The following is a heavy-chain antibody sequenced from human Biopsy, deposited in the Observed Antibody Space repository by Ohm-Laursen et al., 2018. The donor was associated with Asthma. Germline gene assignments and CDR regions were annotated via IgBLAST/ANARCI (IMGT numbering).Heavy chain of an antibody. J-gene: IGHJ1*01. Sequence: SLRLSCTASGFTFSSYGMHWVRQAPGKGLEWVAVISYDGSEKNHVDSLKGRFTISRDNAKNLLFLQMNSLRAEDTAVYYCARTFHFWSPYHAEHYQLWGQGTLVTVSS. CDR3: ARTFHFWSPYHAEHYQL. V-gene: IGHV3-30*03. D-gene: IGHD3-3*01. CDR1: GFTFSSYG. CDR2: ISYDGSEK.